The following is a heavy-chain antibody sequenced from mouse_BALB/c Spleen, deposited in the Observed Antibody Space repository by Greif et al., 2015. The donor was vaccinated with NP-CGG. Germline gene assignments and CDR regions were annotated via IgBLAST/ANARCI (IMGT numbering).Heavy chain of an antibody. J-gene: IGHJ3*01. CDR2: IYPGNSDT. CDR1: GYTFTSYW. Sequence: EVQLQQSGTVLARPGASVKMSCKASGYTFTSYWMHWVKQRPGQGLEWIGAIYPGNSDTSYNQKFKGKAKLTAVTSTSTAYMELSSLTNEDSAVYYCIRSRELGLFAYWGQGTLVTVSA. V-gene: IGHV1-5*01. CDR3: IRSRELGLFAY. D-gene: IGHD4-1*01.